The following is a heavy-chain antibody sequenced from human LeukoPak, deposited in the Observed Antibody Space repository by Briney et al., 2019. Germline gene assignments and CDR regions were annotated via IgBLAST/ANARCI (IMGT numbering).Heavy chain of an antibody. Sequence: SAKVSCKASGGTFSSYAISWVRQAPGQGLEWMGGIIPIFGTANYAQKFQGRVTITADESTSTAYMELSSLRSEDTAVYYCAAGIAAASAEYFQHWGQGTLVTVS. D-gene: IGHD6-13*01. V-gene: IGHV1-69*01. CDR1: GGTFSSYA. CDR2: IIPIFGTA. J-gene: IGHJ1*01. CDR3: AAGIAAASAEYFQH.